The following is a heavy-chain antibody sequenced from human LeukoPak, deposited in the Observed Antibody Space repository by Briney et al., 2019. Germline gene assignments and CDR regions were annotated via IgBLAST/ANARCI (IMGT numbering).Heavy chain of an antibody. CDR2: TSGSGVNT. J-gene: IGHJ6*02. CDR3: ARDTSYNYGAHAMDV. CDR1: GFTFDNYA. D-gene: IGHD4/OR15-4a*01. V-gene: IGHV3-23*01. Sequence: PGGSLRLSCVASGFTFDNYATNWVRQAPGKGLEWVLGTSGSGVNTYYADSVKGRFTISRDNSKNTLYLQLNSLRGEDTAIYYCARDTSYNYGAHAMDVWGQGTTVTVSS.